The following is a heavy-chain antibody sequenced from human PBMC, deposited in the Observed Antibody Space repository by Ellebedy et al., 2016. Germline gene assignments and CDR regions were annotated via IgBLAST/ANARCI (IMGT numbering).Heavy chain of an antibody. Sequence: ASVKVSXXASGYTFTTFSITWVRQVPGQGLEWMGFVNTFSGNTKFAQKFQGRVTMTTDRSTRTAYMELRSLTSDDTAVYYCARVTREHDILTGGFDYWGQGTLVTVSS. D-gene: IGHD3-9*01. CDR1: GYTFTTFS. J-gene: IGHJ4*02. CDR2: VNTFSGNT. CDR3: ARVTREHDILTGGFDY. V-gene: IGHV1-18*04.